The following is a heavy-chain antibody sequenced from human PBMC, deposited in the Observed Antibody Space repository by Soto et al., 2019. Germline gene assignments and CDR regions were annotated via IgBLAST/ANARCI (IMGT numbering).Heavy chain of an antibody. CDR3: AKGARGGQLVDYYYGMDV. J-gene: IGHJ6*02. Sequence: VAVISYVGSNKYYADSVKGRFTISRDNSKNTLYLQMNSLRAEDTAVYYCAKGARGGQLVDYYYGMDVWGQGTTVTVSS. CDR2: ISYVGSNK. D-gene: IGHD6-13*01. V-gene: IGHV3-30*18.